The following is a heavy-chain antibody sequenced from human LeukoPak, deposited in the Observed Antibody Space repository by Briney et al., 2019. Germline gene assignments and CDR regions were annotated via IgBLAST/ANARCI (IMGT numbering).Heavy chain of an antibody. Sequence: PGGSLRLSCAASGFTFSSYAMSSVRQAPGKGLEWGSVISGSDDSTYYADSVKGRFTISRDNSKNTLFLQMNSLRAEDTALYYCAKAGHSSSWAWADYWGQGTLVTVSS. J-gene: IGHJ4*02. CDR2: ISGSDDST. CDR1: GFTFSSYA. D-gene: IGHD6-13*01. CDR3: AKAGHSSSWAWADY. V-gene: IGHV3-23*01.